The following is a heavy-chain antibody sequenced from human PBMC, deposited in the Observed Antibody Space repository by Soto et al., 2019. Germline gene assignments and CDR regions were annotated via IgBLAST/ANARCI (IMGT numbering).Heavy chain of an antibody. CDR2: ISYDSTKT. CDR1: GFTFNSYG. V-gene: IGHV3-30*03. J-gene: IGHJ6*02. CDR3: ARTRSVWSDFTYYSLQV. Sequence: PGRSVRLSCAASGFTFNSYGMHWVRQGPGNGLEWVAFISYDSTKTYYADSVKGRFTISRDNSNSALYVQMNSLTGEDTAVYYCARTRSVWSDFTYYSLQVLGPGTTLTVS. D-gene: IGHD1-26*01.